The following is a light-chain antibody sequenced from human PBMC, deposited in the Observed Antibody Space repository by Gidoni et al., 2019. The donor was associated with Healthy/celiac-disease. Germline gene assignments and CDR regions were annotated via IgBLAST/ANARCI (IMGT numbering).Light chain of an antibody. Sequence: SVLTQPPSVSVAPGQTARITCGGNNIGSKRVRWYQQKPGQAPVLVVYDDRDRPSGIPGRFCGSNSGNTATLTISRVEAGDEADYYCQVWDSSSDHYVFGTGTKVTVL. J-gene: IGLJ1*01. CDR2: DDR. CDR1: NIGSKR. CDR3: QVWDSSSDHYV. V-gene: IGLV3-21*02.